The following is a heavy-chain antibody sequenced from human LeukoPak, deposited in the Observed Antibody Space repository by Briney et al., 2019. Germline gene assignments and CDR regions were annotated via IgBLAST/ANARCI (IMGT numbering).Heavy chain of an antibody. CDR3: AKELGYCSSTSCRGLDY. J-gene: IGHJ4*02. D-gene: IGHD2-2*01. CDR1: GFTFSSYG. CDR2: IRYDGSNK. Sequence: GGSLRLSCAASGFTFSSYGMHWVRQAPGKGLEWVAFIRYDGSNKYYADSVKGRFTISRDNSKNTLYLQMNSLRAEDTAVYYCAKELGYCSSTSCRGLDYWGQGTLVTVSS. V-gene: IGHV3-30*02.